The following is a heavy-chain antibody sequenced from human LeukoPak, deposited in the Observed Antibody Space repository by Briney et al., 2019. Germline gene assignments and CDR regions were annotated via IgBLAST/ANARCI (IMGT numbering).Heavy chain of an antibody. Sequence: ASVKVSCKASGYTFTSYGISWVRQAPGQGLEWMGWINAYNGNTNYAQKLQGRVTMTTDTSTSIAYMELRSLRSDDPAVYYFARGPNVDIAMVIDYWGQGTLVTVSS. CDR1: GYTFTSYG. CDR2: INAYNGNT. V-gene: IGHV1-18*01. J-gene: IGHJ4*02. D-gene: IGHD5-18*01. CDR3: ARGPNVDIAMVIDY.